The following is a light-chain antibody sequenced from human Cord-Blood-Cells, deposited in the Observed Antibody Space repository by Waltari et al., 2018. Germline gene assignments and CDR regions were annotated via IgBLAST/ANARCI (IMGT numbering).Light chain of an antibody. J-gene: IGKJ1*01. Sequence: EIVLTQSPGTLSLSPGERATLSCRASQSVSSSYLAWYQQKPCQAPRRLIYGASSRATGIPDRFSGSGSGTDFTLTISRLEPEDFAVYYCQQYGSSPWTFGQGTKVEIK. CDR2: GAS. CDR3: QQYGSSPWT. V-gene: IGKV3-20*01. CDR1: QSVSSSY.